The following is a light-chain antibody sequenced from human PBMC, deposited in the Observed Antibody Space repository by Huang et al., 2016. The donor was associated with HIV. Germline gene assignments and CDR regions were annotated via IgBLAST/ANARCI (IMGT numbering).Light chain of an antibody. Sequence: IQLTQSPSSLSASVGDRVTITCRASQAISVYLAWYQQKPGKSPQLLIYAASTLQSGVPSRFSGSGSGTDVTRTISSLQPEDFATYYCQQLNFYPRTFGQGTKVEVK. J-gene: IGKJ1*01. CDR2: AAS. CDR3: QQLNFYPRT. V-gene: IGKV1-9*01. CDR1: QAISVY.